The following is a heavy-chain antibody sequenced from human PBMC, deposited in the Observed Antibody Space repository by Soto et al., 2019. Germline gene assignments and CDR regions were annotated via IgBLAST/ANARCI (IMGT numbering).Heavy chain of an antibody. Sequence: EVQLLESGGGLVQPGGSLRLSCVASGFTFSSYAMNWVRQAPGKGLEWVSVISGSDGSTYYADSVKGRFTISRDNSKNTLNLQMNSLSAEDTAVYYCARRSSSWYFDYWGQGTLVTVSS. CDR2: ISGSDGST. J-gene: IGHJ4*02. D-gene: IGHD6-13*01. CDR3: ARRSSSWYFDY. V-gene: IGHV3-23*01. CDR1: GFTFSSYA.